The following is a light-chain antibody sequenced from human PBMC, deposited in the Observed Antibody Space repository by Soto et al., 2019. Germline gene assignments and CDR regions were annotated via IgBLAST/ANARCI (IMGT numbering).Light chain of an antibody. V-gene: IGKV3-20*01. CDR2: GAS. J-gene: IGKJ1*01. Sequence: IVLTQSPGTLSLSPGERATLSCRASQSVDSNYLAWYQQKPGQAPRLLIYGASSRGTVIPDRFSGSGSGTDFPLTINRLEPEDFAVYYCQQYGSSPWTFGQGTRVELK. CDR3: QQYGSSPWT. CDR1: QSVDSNY.